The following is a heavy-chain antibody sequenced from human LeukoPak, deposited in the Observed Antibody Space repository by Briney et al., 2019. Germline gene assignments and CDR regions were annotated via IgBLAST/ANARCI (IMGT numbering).Heavy chain of an antibody. Sequence: GGSLRLSCAASGFTFSNYGMNWVRQAPGKGLEWVSVFSGSGGSTYYADSVEGRFTISRDNSKNTLYLQMNSLRAEDTAVYYCASRDTAMVAFDYWGQGTLVTVSS. CDR2: FSGSGGST. CDR3: ASRDTAMVAFDY. V-gene: IGHV3-23*01. CDR1: GFTFSNYG. D-gene: IGHD5-18*01. J-gene: IGHJ4*02.